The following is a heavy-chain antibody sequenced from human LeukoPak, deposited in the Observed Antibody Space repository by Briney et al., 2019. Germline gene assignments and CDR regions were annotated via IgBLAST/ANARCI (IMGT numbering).Heavy chain of an antibody. Sequence: PGRSLRLPCAASGFTFNTYGMHWVRQAPGKGLEWVAVISNDGFNKYYTDSVKGRFTISRDNSKNTVYLQMSGLRAEDTAVYYCAKEWIRGVINYWGQGTLVTVSS. V-gene: IGHV3-30*18. CDR3: AKEWIRGVINY. D-gene: IGHD3-10*01. CDR2: ISNDGFNK. J-gene: IGHJ4*02. CDR1: GFTFNTYG.